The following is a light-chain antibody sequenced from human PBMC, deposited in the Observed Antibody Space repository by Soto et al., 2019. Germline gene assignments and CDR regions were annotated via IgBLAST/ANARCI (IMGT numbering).Light chain of an antibody. CDR2: DAS. V-gene: IGKV3D-20*01. Sequence: EIVLTQSPATRSFSPGEIATLSCGASQSVSSSYLAWYQQKPGLAHRLLIYDASSRATGIPNRFSGSGYGTDFTLTISRLEPEDFAVYYCQQYGSSPLTFGGGTKVEIK. CDR1: QSVSSSY. CDR3: QQYGSSPLT. J-gene: IGKJ4*01.